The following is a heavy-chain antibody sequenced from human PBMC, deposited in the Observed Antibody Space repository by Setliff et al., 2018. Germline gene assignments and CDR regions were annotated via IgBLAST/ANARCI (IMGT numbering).Heavy chain of an antibody. CDR1: GYSITSGYY. CDR2: IYYDDDK. CDR3: ARTRDDPYYYDSRDYYYDAFDM. V-gene: IGHV2-5*02. Sequence: TLSLTCTVSGYSITSGYYWGWIRQPPGKALEWLALIYYDDDKRYNPSLQTRLTISKDTSKSQVVLTMTNMDPADTGTYYCARTRDDPYYYDSRDYYYDAFDMWGQGTLVTVSS. J-gene: IGHJ3*02. D-gene: IGHD3-22*01.